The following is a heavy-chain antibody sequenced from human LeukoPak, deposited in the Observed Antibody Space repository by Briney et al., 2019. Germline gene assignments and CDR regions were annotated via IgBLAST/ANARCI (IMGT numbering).Heavy chain of an antibody. J-gene: IGHJ4*02. V-gene: IGHV3-23*01. CDR2: ISGGGGST. Sequence: GGSLRLSCAASGFTFSSYAMSWVRQAPGKGLEWVSAISGGGGSTYYADSVKGRFTISRDNSKNTLYLQMNSLRAEDTAVYYCAKGNYYDSSGYLTFDYWGQGTLVTVSS. D-gene: IGHD3-22*01. CDR1: GFTFSSYA. CDR3: AKGNYYDSSGYLTFDY.